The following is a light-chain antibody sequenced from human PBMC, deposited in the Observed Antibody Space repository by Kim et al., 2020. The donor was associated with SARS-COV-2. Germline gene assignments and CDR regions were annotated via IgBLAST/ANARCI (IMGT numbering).Light chain of an antibody. CDR3: QLYGTSIP. CDR1: QSVSSAY. V-gene: IGKV3-20*01. CDR2: AAS. J-gene: IGKJ5*01. Sequence: EIALTQSPGPLSLSPGERATLSCRASQSVSSAYLAWYQQKPGQAPRLLIYAASSRATGISDRFSGSGSGTDFTLTISRLEPEDFAVYYCQLYGTSIPFGQGTRLEIK.